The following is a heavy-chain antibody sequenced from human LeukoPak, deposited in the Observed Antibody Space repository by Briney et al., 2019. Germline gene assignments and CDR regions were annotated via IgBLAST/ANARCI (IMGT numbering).Heavy chain of an antibody. D-gene: IGHD6-13*01. Sequence: SETLSLTCTVSGGSISSSSYYWGWIRQPPGKGLEWIGSIYYSGSTYYNPSLKSRVTISVDTSKNQFSLKLSSVTAADTAVYYCARQLKYSSWYNPPPFDYWGQGTLVTVSS. CDR2: IYYSGST. CDR1: GGSISSSSYY. V-gene: IGHV4-39*01. CDR3: ARQLKYSSWYNPPPFDY. J-gene: IGHJ4*02.